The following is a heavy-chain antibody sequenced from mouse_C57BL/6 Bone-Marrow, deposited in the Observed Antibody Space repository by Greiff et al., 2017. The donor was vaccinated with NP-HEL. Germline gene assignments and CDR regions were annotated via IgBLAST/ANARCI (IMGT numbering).Heavy chain of an antibody. J-gene: IGHJ2*01. CDR1: GYTFTSYW. Sequence: VQLQQPGAELVMPGASVKLSCKASGYTFTSYWMHWVKQRPGQGLEWIGEIDPSDSYTNYNQKFKGKSTLTVDKSSSTAYMQLSSLTSEDSAVYYCARLRYYFDYWGKGTTLTVSS. CDR3: ARLRYYFDY. V-gene: IGHV1-69*01. D-gene: IGHD1-1*01. CDR2: IDPSDSYT.